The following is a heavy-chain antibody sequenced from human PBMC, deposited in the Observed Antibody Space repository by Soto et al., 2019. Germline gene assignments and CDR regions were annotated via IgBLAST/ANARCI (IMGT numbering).Heavy chain of an antibody. CDR1: GFTFSSYA. CDR2: ISYDGSNK. V-gene: IGHV3-30-3*01. Sequence: PGGSLRLSCAASGFTFSSYAMHWVRQAPGKGLEWVAVISYDGSNKYYADSVKGRFTISRDNSKNTLYLQMNSLRAEDTAVYYCARVLGLDYYFDYWGQGTLVTVS. J-gene: IGHJ4*02. CDR3: ARVLGLDYYFDY.